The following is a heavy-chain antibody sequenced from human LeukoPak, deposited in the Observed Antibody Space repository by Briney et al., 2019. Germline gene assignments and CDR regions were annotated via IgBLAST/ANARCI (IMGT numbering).Heavy chain of an antibody. CDR2: ISGSGGSI. V-gene: IGHV3-23*01. Sequence: GGSLRLSCAASGFTFSSYAMSWVRQAPGKGLEWVSAISGSGGSIYYADSVKGRFTISRDNSRNTLYLQMNSLRAEDTAVYYCAKDGPGYSSNYNWFDPWGQGTLVTVSS. CDR1: GFTFSSYA. J-gene: IGHJ5*02. CDR3: AKDGPGYSSNYNWFDP. D-gene: IGHD6-13*01.